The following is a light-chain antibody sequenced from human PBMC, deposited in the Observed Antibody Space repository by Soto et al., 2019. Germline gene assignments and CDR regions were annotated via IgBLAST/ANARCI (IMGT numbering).Light chain of an antibody. CDR1: QSLSSN. CDR3: QQYHHWRT. CDR2: GAS. Sequence: EIVMTQSPATLSVSPGERATLSCRASQSLSSNLAWYQQKPGQAPRLLIYGASTRATGIPARFSGSGSGTEFTLTISSLQSEDSAFYYCQQYHHWRTFGQGTKVEIK. V-gene: IGKV3-15*01. J-gene: IGKJ1*01.